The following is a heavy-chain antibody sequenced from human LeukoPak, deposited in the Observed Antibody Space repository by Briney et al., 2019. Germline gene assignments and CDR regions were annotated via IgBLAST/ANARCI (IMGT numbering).Heavy chain of an antibody. Sequence: GRSLRLSCAASGFTFSSYSMNWVRQAPGKGLEWVSSISSSSSYIYYADSVKGRFTISRDNAKNSLYLQMNSLRAEDTAVYYCATPVAVAGLFDYWGQGTLVTVSS. CDR2: ISSSSSYI. D-gene: IGHD6-19*01. V-gene: IGHV3-21*01. CDR1: GFTFSSYS. CDR3: ATPVAVAGLFDY. J-gene: IGHJ4*02.